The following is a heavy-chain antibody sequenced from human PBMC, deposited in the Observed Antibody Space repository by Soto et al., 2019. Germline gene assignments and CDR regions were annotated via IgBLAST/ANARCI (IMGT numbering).Heavy chain of an antibody. J-gene: IGHJ6*02. CDR3: AKTWIQLWPRYGMDV. V-gene: IGHV3-30*18. D-gene: IGHD5-18*01. CDR1: GFTFSSYG. Sequence: QVQLVESGGGVVQPGRSLRLSCAASGFTFSSYGMHWVRQAPGKGLEWVAVISYDGSNKYYADSVKGRFTISRDNSKNTLYLQMNSLRAEDTAVYYCAKTWIQLWPRYGMDVWGQGTTVTVSS. CDR2: ISYDGSNK.